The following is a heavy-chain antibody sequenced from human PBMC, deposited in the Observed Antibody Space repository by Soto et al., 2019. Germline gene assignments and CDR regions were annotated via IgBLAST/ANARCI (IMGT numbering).Heavy chain of an antibody. D-gene: IGHD4-17*01. V-gene: IGHV1-18*01. CDR2: ISAYNGQT. J-gene: IGHJ4*02. CDR3: AREGARTTRLGY. CDR1: GYTFTNYG. Sequence: QVQLVQSGPEVKKPGASVKVSCKASGYTFTNYGFNWVRQAPGQGLEWMGWISAYNGQTKYSQRFQATVIMTTATSTSTAYMRLSSLTSDDPAVYYVAREGARTTRLGYWGQGPRVNVSS.